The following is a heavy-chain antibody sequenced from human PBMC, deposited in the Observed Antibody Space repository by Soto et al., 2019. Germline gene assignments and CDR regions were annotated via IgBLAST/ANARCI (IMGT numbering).Heavy chain of an antibody. CDR3: AKGPPLDY. Sequence: GGSVRLSCAASGFTFSYYSMHWVRQAPGKGLEWVAVISYDGSNKYYADSVKGRFIISRDNSKNRLYLQMNSLRAEDTAVYYCAKGPPLDYWGQGTLVTVSS. CDR2: ISYDGSNK. J-gene: IGHJ4*02. V-gene: IGHV3-30*18. CDR1: GFTFSYYS.